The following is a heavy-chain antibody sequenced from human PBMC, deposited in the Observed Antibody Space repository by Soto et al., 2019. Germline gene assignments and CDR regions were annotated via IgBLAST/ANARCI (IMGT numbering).Heavy chain of an antibody. Sequence: EVQLVESGGGLVQPGRSLRLSCAASGFTFDDYAMHWVRQAPGEGLGWVSGISWNRGSIGYADSVKGRFTISRDNAKNSLYLQMNSLRAEDTALYYCAKDRGYSSSSGYFDYWGQGTLVTVSS. V-gene: IGHV3-9*01. CDR3: AKDRGYSSSSGYFDY. CDR1: GFTFDDYA. J-gene: IGHJ4*02. D-gene: IGHD6-6*01. CDR2: ISWNRGSI.